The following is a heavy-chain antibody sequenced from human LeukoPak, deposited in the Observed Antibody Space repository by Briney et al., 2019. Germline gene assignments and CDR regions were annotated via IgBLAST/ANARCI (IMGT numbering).Heavy chain of an antibody. CDR3: ASQLYCSGNICLTRNFAY. Sequence: GGSLRLSCAPSGFTFSVYNMNWVRQAPGRGLGWVSSISKNNDDLYYADSVQGRFTISRDNAKNSLYLQMNSLRAEDTAVYHCASQLYCSGNICLTRNFAYWGQGTLVTVSS. V-gene: IGHV3-21*01. D-gene: IGHD2-15*01. CDR1: GFTFSVYN. J-gene: IGHJ4*02. CDR2: ISKNNDDL.